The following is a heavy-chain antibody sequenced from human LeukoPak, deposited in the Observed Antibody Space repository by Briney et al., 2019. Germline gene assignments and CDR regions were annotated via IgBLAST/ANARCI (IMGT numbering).Heavy chain of an antibody. Sequence: GESLKISCKGAGYSFTSSWIAWVRQMPGKGLEWMGIIYLGDSDTRYSPSFQGQVTISADKSISTAYLQWSSLKASDTAIYYCARESGRVSDYWGQGTLVTVSS. J-gene: IGHJ4*02. D-gene: IGHD2-15*01. V-gene: IGHV5-51*01. CDR2: IYLGDSDT. CDR3: ARESGRVSDY. CDR1: GYSFTSSW.